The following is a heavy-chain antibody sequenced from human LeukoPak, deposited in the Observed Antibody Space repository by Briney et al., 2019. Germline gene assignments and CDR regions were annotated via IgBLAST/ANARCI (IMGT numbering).Heavy chain of an antibody. CDR3: ARGGRGTYMRH. CDR1: GGSFSNYI. J-gene: IGHJ4*02. D-gene: IGHD1-26*01. V-gene: IGHV4-34*01. Sequence: LETLSLTCGVSGGSFSNYIWSWVCQPPGKGLEWIGEILQGGVTNYNSSLKSRVTMSMDTSKNQFHLDLTSVTAADAGQYFCARGGRGTYMRHWGQGILVTVSS. CDR2: ILQGGVT.